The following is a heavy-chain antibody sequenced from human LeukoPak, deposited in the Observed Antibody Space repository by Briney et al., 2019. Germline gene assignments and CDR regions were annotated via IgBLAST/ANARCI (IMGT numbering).Heavy chain of an antibody. CDR1: GFTFSSYA. CDR3: AKDEGVWVRGVIIPFDY. D-gene: IGHD3-10*01. J-gene: IGHJ4*02. Sequence: GGSLRLSCAASGFTFSSYAMSWVRQAPGKGLEWVPAISGSGGSTYYADSVKGRFTISRDNSKNTLYLQMNSLRAEDTAVYYCAKDEGVWVRGVIIPFDYWGQGTLVTVSS. V-gene: IGHV3-23*01. CDR2: ISGSGGST.